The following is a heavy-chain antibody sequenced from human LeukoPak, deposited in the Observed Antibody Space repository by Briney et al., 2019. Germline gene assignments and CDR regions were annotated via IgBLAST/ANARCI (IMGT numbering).Heavy chain of an antibody. CDR3: ARGVTKVVVISTYPPEKRLYNWFDP. CDR1: GGSFTGYQ. Sequence: SETLSLTCAVYGGSFTGYQWTWIRQPPGKGLEWIGESTHRGSTNYNPSLKGRVTISVDTSKNQFSLNVSSVTAADTAVYYCARGVTKVVVISTYPPEKRLYNWFDPWGQGTLVTVSS. J-gene: IGHJ5*02. CDR2: STHRGST. D-gene: IGHD3-22*01. V-gene: IGHV4-34*01.